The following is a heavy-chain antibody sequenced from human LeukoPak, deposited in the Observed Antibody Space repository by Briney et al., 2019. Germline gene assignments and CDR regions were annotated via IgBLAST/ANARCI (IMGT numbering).Heavy chain of an antibody. V-gene: IGHV4-34*01. CDR3: ARGLYLSGYADY. CDR1: GGSFSGYY. CDR2: INHSGST. J-gene: IGHJ4*02. Sequence: SETLSLTCAVYGGSFSGYYWSWIRQPPGKGLEWIGEINHSGSTNYNPSLKSRVTISVDTSKNQFSLKLSSVTAADTAVYYCARGLYLSGYADYWGQGTLVTVSS. D-gene: IGHD5-12*01.